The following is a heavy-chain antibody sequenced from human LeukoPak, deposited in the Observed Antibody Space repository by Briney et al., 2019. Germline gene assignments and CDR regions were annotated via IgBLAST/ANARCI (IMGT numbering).Heavy chain of an antibody. D-gene: IGHD3-22*01. Sequence: GASVKVSCKASGYTFTGYYMHWVRQAPGQGLEWMGWINPNSGGTNYAQKFQGRVTMTRDTSISTAYMELSRLRSDDTAVYYCARATYYYDSSGPGDVWGQGTTVTVSS. V-gene: IGHV1-2*02. CDR1: GYTFTGYY. J-gene: IGHJ6*02. CDR3: ARATYYYDSSGPGDV. CDR2: INPNSGGT.